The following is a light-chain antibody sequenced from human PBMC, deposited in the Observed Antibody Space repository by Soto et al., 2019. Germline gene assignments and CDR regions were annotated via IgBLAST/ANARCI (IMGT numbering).Light chain of an antibody. Sequence: QSALTQPASVSGSPGQSITISCAGTSSDVGHYNYVSWYQQHPGKSPKLLIYDVSTRPSGVSDRLSGSKSGNTAYLTISGLQAEVESDYKCSSYTISNTYVFGTGTKLTVL. CDR3: SSYTISNTYV. V-gene: IGLV2-14*01. CDR1: SSDVGHYNY. J-gene: IGLJ1*01. CDR2: DVS.